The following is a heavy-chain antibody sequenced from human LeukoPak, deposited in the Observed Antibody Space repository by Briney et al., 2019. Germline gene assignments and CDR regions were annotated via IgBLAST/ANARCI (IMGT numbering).Heavy chain of an antibody. Sequence: KPSETLSLTCAVHGGSFSGYYWNWIRQPPGKGLEWIGYIYYSGSTNYNPSLKSRVTISVDTSKNQFSLKLSSVTAADTAVYYCARGGWYPESFQHWGQGALVTVSS. CDR1: GGSFSGYY. CDR3: ARGGWYPESFQH. V-gene: IGHV4-59*01. CDR2: IYYSGST. D-gene: IGHD6-19*01. J-gene: IGHJ1*01.